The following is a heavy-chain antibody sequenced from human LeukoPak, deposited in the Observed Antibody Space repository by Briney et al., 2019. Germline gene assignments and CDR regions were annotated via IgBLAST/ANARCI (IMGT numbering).Heavy chain of an antibody. V-gene: IGHV4-61*02. CDR3: ARVYYDFWGVERGDYYYYMDV. Sequence: SETLSLTCTVSGGSISSSTYYWSWVRQPAGKGLEWIGRIYVSGSTNYNPSLKSRVTISLDKSKNQFSLKVTSVTAADTAVYYCARVYYDFWGVERGDYYYYMDVWGKGTTVTVSS. D-gene: IGHD3-3*01. CDR2: IYVSGST. J-gene: IGHJ6*03. CDR1: GGSISSSTYY.